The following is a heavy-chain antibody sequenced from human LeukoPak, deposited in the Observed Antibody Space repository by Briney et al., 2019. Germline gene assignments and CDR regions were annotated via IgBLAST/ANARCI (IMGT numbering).Heavy chain of an antibody. CDR3: AKKGYCSSTSCYAGRSREPLYLDY. CDR2: ISGSGGST. Sequence: PGGSLRLSCAASGFTFSSYAMSWVRQAPGKGLEWVSAISGSGGSTYYADSVKGRFTISRDNSKNTLYLQMNSLRAEDTAVYYCAKKGYCSSTSCYAGRSREPLYLDYWGQGTLVTVSS. D-gene: IGHD2-2*01. J-gene: IGHJ4*02. CDR1: GFTFSSYA. V-gene: IGHV3-23*01.